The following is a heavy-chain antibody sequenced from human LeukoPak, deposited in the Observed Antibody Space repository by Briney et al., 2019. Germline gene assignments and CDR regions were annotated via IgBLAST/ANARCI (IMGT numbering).Heavy chain of an antibody. CDR3: VCATLA. J-gene: IGHJ5*02. CDR1: GFTFSDYS. V-gene: IGHV3-21*01. D-gene: IGHD2/OR15-2a*01. CDR2: ITSSSTYK. Sequence: PGGSLRLSCAASGFTFSDYSMNWVRRAPGKGLEWVSSITSSSTYKYYADSVKGRFTISRDNSKNVVWLQMNSLRAEDTALYYCVCATLAWGQGTLVTVSS.